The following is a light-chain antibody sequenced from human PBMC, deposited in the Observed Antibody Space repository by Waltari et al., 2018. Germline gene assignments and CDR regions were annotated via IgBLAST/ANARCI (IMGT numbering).Light chain of an antibody. CDR1: SRDVGGYNY. V-gene: IGLV2-14*03. CDR3: SSYRSSGTLV. CDR2: DVN. Sequence: QSPLPPPAYASGSPGQSITISSTGPSRDVGGYNYTSWYQQHPGKAPKLIIYDVNQWPSGVSNRFSGSKSGNTASLTISGLQAEDEADYYCSSYRSSGTLVFGGGTKVTVL. J-gene: IGLJ2*01.